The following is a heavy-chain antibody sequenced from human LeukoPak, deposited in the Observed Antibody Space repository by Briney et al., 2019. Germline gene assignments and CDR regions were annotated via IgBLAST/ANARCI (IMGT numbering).Heavy chain of an antibody. CDR3: ARGGSWSWDN. Sequence: PGGSLRLSCVASGFTFSSYWMNWVRQAPGKGLEWVAIIKPDGSEKFYADSVRGRFTISRDNAKNSLYLQMNSLRADDTAVYYRARGGSWSWDNWGQGTLVTVSS. D-gene: IGHD2-8*02. J-gene: IGHJ4*02. CDR1: GFTFSSYW. CDR2: IKPDGSEK. V-gene: IGHV3-7*01.